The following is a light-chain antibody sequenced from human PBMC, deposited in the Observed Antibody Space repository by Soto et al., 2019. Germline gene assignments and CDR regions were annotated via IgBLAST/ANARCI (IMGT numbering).Light chain of an antibody. V-gene: IGLV2-8*01. CDR1: SVDINY. J-gene: IGLJ3*02. CDR2: EVT. CDR3: SSYAGRDIWV. Sequence: QSALTQPPSASGSRGQSVTISCTGTSVDINYVSWFQQHPGKAPKLIFCEVTKRPSGVPDRFSGSKSGNTASLTVSGLQDDDEADYYCSSYAGRDIWVFGGGTKVTVL.